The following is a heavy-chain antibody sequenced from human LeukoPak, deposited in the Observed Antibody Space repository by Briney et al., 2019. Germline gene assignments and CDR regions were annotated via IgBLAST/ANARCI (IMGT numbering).Heavy chain of an antibody. CDR2: IYYSGST. CDR3: ARGRGGKTLRITPFDY. Sequence: SETLSLTCTVSGGSISSFYWSWIRQPPGKGLEWIGYIYYSGSTSYNPSLKSRVTISVNTSKNQFSLKLSSVTAADTAVYYCARGRGGKTLRITPFDYWGQGTQVTVSS. J-gene: IGHJ4*02. CDR1: GGSISSFY. V-gene: IGHV4-59*01. D-gene: IGHD1-14*01.